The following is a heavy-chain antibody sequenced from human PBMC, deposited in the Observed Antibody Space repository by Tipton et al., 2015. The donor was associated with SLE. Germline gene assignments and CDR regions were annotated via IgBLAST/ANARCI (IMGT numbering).Heavy chain of an antibody. CDR1: GGSFSGYY. V-gene: IGHV4-34*01. CDR3: ARGLSGYSSSWFYYYYGMDV. J-gene: IGHJ6*02. D-gene: IGHD6-13*01. Sequence: TLSLTCAVYGGSFSGYYWSWIRQPPGKGLEWIGEINHSGSTNYNPSLKSRVTISLDTSRNQFPLRLSSVTAADTAVYYCARGLSGYSSSWFYYYYGMDVWGQGTTVTVSS. CDR2: INHSGST.